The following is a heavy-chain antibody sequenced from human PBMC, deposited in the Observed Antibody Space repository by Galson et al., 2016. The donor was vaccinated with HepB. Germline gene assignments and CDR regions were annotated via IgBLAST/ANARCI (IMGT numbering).Heavy chain of an antibody. V-gene: IGHV3-30*04. CDR3: AKDIRSYGLFGRFDY. Sequence: SLRLSCAASGFTFSTYAMHWVRQAPGKGLEWVALISYDGSNKYYADSVKGRFTISRDNSKNTLYLQMNSLRAEDTAVYYCAKDIRSYGLFGRFDYWGQGTLVTVSS. J-gene: IGHJ4*02. CDR1: GFTFSTYA. D-gene: IGHD5-18*01. CDR2: ISYDGSNK.